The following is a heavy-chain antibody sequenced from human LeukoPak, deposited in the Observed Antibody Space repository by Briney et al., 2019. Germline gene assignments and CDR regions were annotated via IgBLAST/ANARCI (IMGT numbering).Heavy chain of an antibody. CDR2: ITGSGGNT. V-gene: IGHV3-23*01. Sequence: GGSLRLSCAASGFIFSSYSMSWVRQAPGKGLEWVSVITGSGGNTYYADSVKGRFTISKDNSENTVYLQMSSLRVDDTAVYYCAKAASSSWPSYYYGMDVWGQGTTVTVSS. CDR3: AKAASSSWPSYYYGMDV. CDR1: GFIFSSYS. D-gene: IGHD6-13*01. J-gene: IGHJ6*02.